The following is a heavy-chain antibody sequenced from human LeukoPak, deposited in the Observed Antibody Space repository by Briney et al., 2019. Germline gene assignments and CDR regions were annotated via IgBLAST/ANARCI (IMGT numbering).Heavy chain of an antibody. CDR3: ARPRGSGEFLDFDY. Sequence: GESLKISCRASGYSFTSYWIGWVRQMPGKGLEWMGVIYPGDSDIRYNPSFQGQVTFSADKSISTAYLQWSSLEASDTAIFYCARPRGSGEFLDFDYWGQGTLVTVSS. J-gene: IGHJ4*02. D-gene: IGHD3-3*01. V-gene: IGHV5-51*01. CDR2: IYPGDSDI. CDR1: GYSFTSYW.